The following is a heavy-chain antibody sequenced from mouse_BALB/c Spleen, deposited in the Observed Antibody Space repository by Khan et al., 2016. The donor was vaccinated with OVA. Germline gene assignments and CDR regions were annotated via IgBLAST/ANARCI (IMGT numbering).Heavy chain of an antibody. CDR1: GFTITSYYV. V-gene: IGHV3-2*02. Sequence: EVQLQESGPGLVQPSESLSLSCTASGFTITSYYVWYLIRHPPGNLQVLVGYISNGGSTTYKATVKSRISITRDTSKNQFFLQLNSVTTEDTATNYWARWFTYWGQGTLVTVSA. J-gene: IGHJ3*01. CDR2: ISNGGST. CDR3: ARWFTY.